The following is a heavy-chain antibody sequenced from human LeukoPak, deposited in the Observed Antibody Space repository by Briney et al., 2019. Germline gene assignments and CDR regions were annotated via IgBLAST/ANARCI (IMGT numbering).Heavy chain of an antibody. V-gene: IGHV1-18*01. J-gene: IGHJ4*02. CDR2: ISASNSNA. CDR1: GYTFTTYA. CDR3: ARTGPVGRY. Sequence: ASVKVSCKASGYTFTTYAITWGRQAPGQGLEWMGWISASNSNANYAQKLQGRLTMTTDTSTSTAYMELRSLRSDDTAVYYCARTGPVGRYWGQGTLVTVSS. D-gene: IGHD3-10*01.